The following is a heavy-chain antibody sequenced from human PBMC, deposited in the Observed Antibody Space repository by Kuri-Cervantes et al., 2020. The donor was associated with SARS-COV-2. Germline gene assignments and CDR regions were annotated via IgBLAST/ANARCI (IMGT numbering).Heavy chain of an antibody. V-gene: IGHV3-13*01. CDR3: ARGNAAYYYYYMDV. CDR1: GFTFSSYD. J-gene: IGHJ6*03. CDR2: IGTAGDT. Sequence: LSLTCAASGFTFSSYDMHWVRQATGKGLEWVSAIGTAGDTYYPGSVKGRFTISRENAKNSLYLQMNSLRAGDTAVYYCARGNAAYYYYYMDVWGKGTTVTVSS. D-gene: IGHD6-25*01.